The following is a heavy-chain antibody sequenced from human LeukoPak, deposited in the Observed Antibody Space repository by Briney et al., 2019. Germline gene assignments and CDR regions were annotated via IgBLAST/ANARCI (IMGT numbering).Heavy chain of an antibody. J-gene: IGHJ4*02. CDR2: ISTAGTTV. CDR1: GFTFSGYS. V-gene: IGHV3-48*04. CDR3: ARDSGYHYDKFDC. D-gene: IGHD3-22*01. Sequence: PGGSLRLSCAASGFTFSGYSLNWVRQAPGKGLEWISYISTAGTTVYYADSVKGRFAISRDNAKNSLYLQMNSLRVEDTAVYYCARDSGYHYDKFDCWGQRTLVTVSS.